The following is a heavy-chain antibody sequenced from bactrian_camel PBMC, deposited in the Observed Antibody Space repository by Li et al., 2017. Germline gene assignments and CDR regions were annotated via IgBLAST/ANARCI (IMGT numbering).Heavy chain of an antibody. CDR1: VDTVC. J-gene: IGHJ4*01. Sequence: HVQLVESGGDSVQAGGSLRLSCAASVDTVCVAWFRQAPGKEPERVATIYTECGSKRYADSVRGRFTISQDKTKSTVVLQMNSLKPEDTGTYYCAAMRETLCSDNYREHDYRGQGTQVTVS. CDR3: AAMRETLCSDNYREHDY. CDR2: IYTECGSK. V-gene: IGHV3S1*01. D-gene: IGHD2*01.